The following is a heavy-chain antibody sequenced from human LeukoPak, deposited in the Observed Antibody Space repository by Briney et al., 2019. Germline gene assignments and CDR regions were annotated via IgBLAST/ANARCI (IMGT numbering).Heavy chain of an antibody. V-gene: IGHV3-21*01. Sequence: GGSLRLSCAASGFTFSSYSMNWVRQAPGKGLEWVSSISSSSSYIYYADSVKGRFTISRDNAKNSLYLQMNSLRAEDTAVYYCASEIVGATDFDYWGQGTLVTVSS. D-gene: IGHD1-26*01. J-gene: IGHJ4*02. CDR1: GFTFSSYS. CDR2: ISSSSSYI. CDR3: ASEIVGATDFDY.